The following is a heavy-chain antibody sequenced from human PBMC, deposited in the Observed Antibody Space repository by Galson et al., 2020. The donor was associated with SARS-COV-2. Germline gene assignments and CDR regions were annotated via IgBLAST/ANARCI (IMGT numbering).Heavy chain of an antibody. J-gene: IGHJ2*01. CDR2: IYYSGST. Sequence: SETLSLTCTVSGGSISSSSYYWGWIRQPPGQGLEWIGSIYYSGSTYYNPSLKSRVTISVDTSKNPFSLTLSSVTAADTAVYYCARGRSTSCYTCLDLWGRGSLVTVSS. CDR3: ARGRSTSCYTCLDL. CDR1: GGSISSSSYY. V-gene: IGHV4-39*07. D-gene: IGHD2-2*02.